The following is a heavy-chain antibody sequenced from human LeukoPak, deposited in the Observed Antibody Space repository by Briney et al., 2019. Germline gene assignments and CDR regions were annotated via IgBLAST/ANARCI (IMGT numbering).Heavy chain of an antibody. CDR3: ARADYDSDRTYTPFDY. V-gene: IGHV4-34*01. CDR2: INHSGST. CDR1: GGSFSGYY. D-gene: IGHD3-22*01. J-gene: IGHJ4*02. Sequence: SETLSLTCAVYGGSFSGYYWSWIRQPPGKGLEWIGEINHSGSTNYNPSLKSRVTISVDTSKNQFSLKLSSVTAADTAVYYCARADYDSDRTYTPFDYWGQGTLVTVSS.